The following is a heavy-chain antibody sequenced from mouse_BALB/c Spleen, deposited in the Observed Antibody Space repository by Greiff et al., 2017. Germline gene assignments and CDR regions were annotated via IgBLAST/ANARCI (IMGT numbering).Heavy chain of an antibody. Sequence: VKLMESGAELVRPGSSVKISCKASGYAFSSYWMNWVKQRPGQGLEWIGQIYPGDGDTNYNGKFKGKATLTADKSSSTAYMQLSSLTSEDSAVYFCARKSSSFDYWGQGTTLTVSS. CDR3: ARKSSSFDY. V-gene: IGHV1-80*01. CDR1: GYAFSSYW. J-gene: IGHJ2*01. D-gene: IGHD1-1*01. CDR2: IYPGDGDT.